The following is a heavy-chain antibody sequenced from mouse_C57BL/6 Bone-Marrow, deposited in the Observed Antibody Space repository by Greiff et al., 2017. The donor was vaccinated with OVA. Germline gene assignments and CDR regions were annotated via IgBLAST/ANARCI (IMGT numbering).Heavy chain of an antibody. CDR1: GYTFTDYE. CDR3: TCYYDYDEGFAY. CDR2: IDPETGGT. J-gene: IGHJ3*01. V-gene: IGHV1-15*01. D-gene: IGHD2-4*01. Sequence: VQLQQSGAELVRPGASVTLSCKASGYTFTDYEMHWVKQTPVHGLEWIGAIDPETGGTAYNQKFKGKAILTADKSSSTAYMELRSLTSEDSAVYYCTCYYDYDEGFAYWGQGTLVTVSA.